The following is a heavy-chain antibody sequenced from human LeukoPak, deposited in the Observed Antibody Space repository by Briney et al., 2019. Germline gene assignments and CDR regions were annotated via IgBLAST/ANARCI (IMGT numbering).Heavy chain of an antibody. Sequence: GGSLRLSCAASGFTFSNAWMSWVRQAPGKGPEWVGRIKSKTDGGTTDYAAPVKGRFTISRDDSKNTLYLQMNSLKTEDTAVYYCTTGTSYYAADFDYWGQGTLVTVSS. D-gene: IGHD1-26*01. V-gene: IGHV3-15*01. CDR2: IKSKTDGGTT. CDR3: TTGTSYYAADFDY. CDR1: GFTFSNAW. J-gene: IGHJ4*02.